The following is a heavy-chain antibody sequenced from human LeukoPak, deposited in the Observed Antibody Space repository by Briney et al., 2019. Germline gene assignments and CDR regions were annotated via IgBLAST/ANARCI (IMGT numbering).Heavy chain of an antibody. CDR3: ATSTVVTLVIDP. D-gene: IGHD4-23*01. CDR1: GGSLSSSNYY. CDR2: IYYTGHA. V-gene: IGHV4-61*01. J-gene: IGHJ5*02. Sequence: SETLSLTCTVSGGSLSSSNYYWSWIRQPPGKGLEWIGYIYYTGHAIYTPSLKSRVTISLETSKNQISLNLSSVTATDTAVYFCATSTVVTLVIDPRGQGTLVTVSS.